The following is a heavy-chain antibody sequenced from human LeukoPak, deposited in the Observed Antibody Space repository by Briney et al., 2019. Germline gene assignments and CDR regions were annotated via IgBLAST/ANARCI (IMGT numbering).Heavy chain of an antibody. D-gene: IGHD3-10*01. CDR1: GGTFSSYA. CDR2: IIPIFGTA. CDR3: ARGRPQLLWFGEL. Sequence: SVKVSCRASGGTFSSYAISWVRQVPGQGLEWMGGIIPIFGTANYAQKFQGRVTITADESTSTAYMELSSLRSEDTAVYYCARGRPQLLWFGELWGQGTLVTVSS. J-gene: IGHJ4*02. V-gene: IGHV1-69*01.